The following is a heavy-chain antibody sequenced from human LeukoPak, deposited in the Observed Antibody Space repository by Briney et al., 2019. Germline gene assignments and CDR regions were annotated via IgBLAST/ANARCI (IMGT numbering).Heavy chain of an antibody. Sequence: SETLSLTCTVSGGSISSYYWSWIRQPPGKGLEWIGYIYYSGSTNYNPSLKSRVTISVDTSKNQFSLKLSSVTAADTAVYYCARDRSSGYYLPPYYFDYWGQGTLVTVSS. V-gene: IGHV4-59*12. J-gene: IGHJ4*02. CDR1: GGSISSYY. CDR3: ARDRSSGYYLPPYYFDY. D-gene: IGHD3-22*01. CDR2: IYYSGST.